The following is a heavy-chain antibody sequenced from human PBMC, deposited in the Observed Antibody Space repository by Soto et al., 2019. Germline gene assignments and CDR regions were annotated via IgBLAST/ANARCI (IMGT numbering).Heavy chain of an antibody. D-gene: IGHD1-26*01. CDR2: ISYDGSNK. Sequence: GGSLRLSCAASGFTFSSYAMHWVRQAPGKGLEWVAVISYDGSNKYYADSVKGRFTISRDNSKNTLYLQMNSLRAEDTAVYYCARDHWWEPQGVSYYYYGMDVWGQGTTVTVSS. J-gene: IGHJ6*02. V-gene: IGHV3-30-3*01. CDR3: ARDHWWEPQGVSYYYYGMDV. CDR1: GFTFSSYA.